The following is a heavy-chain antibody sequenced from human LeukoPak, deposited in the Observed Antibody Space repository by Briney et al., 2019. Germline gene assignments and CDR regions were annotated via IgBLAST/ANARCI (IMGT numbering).Heavy chain of an antibody. CDR1: GFTFSSYW. V-gene: IGHV3-7*01. Sequence: GGSLRLSCAASGFTFSSYWMSWARQAPGKGLEWVANIKQDGSEKYYVDSVKGRFTISRDNAKNSLYLQMNSLRAEDTAVYYCARDEGSSENWNYAQYWGQGTLVTVSS. CDR3: ARDEGSSENWNYAQY. D-gene: IGHD1-7*01. CDR2: IKQDGSEK. J-gene: IGHJ4*02.